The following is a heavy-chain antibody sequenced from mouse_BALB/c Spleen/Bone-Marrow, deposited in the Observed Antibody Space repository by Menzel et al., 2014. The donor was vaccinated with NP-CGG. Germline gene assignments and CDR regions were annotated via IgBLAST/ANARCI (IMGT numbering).Heavy chain of an antibody. CDR1: GFNFSDYG. CDR3: TRDRGYDGGSYFDY. D-gene: IGHD2-2*01. Sequence: EVQLVESGGGAVQPGGSRKLSCAASGFNFSDYGMAWGRLAPGKGPEWVAFISNLAYSIYYADTVTGRFTIYRENAKNTLYLEMSSLRFEDTAMYYCTRDRGYDGGSYFDYWGQGTTLTVSS. J-gene: IGHJ2*01. V-gene: IGHV5-15*02. CDR2: ISNLAYSI.